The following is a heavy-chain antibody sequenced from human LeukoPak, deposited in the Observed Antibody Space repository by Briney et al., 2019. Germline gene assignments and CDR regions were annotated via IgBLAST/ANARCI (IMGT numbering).Heavy chain of an antibody. Sequence: GASVKVSCKASGYTFTSYYMHWVRQAPGQGLESIGIIYPGGGSTSYAQKFQGRVTMTRDMSTSTVYMELSSLRSEDTAVYYCARDNDFDYWGQGTLVTVSS. J-gene: IGHJ4*02. CDR3: ARDNDFDY. CDR1: GYTFTSYY. D-gene: IGHD2-8*01. CDR2: IYPGGGST. V-gene: IGHV1-46*01.